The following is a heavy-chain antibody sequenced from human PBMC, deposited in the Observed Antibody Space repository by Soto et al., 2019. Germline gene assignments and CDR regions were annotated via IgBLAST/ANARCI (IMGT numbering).Heavy chain of an antibody. V-gene: IGHV1-69*02. D-gene: IGHD6-6*01. J-gene: IGHJ6*03. Sequence: ASVKVSCKASGGTFSSYTISWVRQAPGQGLEWMGRIIPILGIANYAQKFQGRVTITADKSTSTAYMELGSLRSEDTAVYYCARGAARLLAQLVPRPYYYYMDVWGKGTTVTVSS. CDR2: IIPILGIA. CDR1: GGTFSSYT. CDR3: ARGAARLLAQLVPRPYYYYMDV.